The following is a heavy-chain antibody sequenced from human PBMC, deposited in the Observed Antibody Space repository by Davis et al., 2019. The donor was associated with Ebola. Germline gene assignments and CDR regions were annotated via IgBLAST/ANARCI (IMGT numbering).Heavy chain of an antibody. Sequence: PGGSLRPSCAASGFTSSTYAMHWVRQAPGKGLEWEAVISYDGSNKYYADSVKGRFTISRDNSKNTLYLQMNSLRVEDTAVYYCARDLGPWELGGKLGYWGQGTLVTVSS. V-gene: IGHV3-30-3*01. D-gene: IGHD1-26*01. J-gene: IGHJ4*02. CDR2: ISYDGSNK. CDR3: ARDLGPWELGGKLGY. CDR1: GFTSSTYA.